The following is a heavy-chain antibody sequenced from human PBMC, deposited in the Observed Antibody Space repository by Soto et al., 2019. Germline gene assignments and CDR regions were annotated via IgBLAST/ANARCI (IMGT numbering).Heavy chain of an antibody. CDR3: ARDAQSGYDFPIYYYYYGMDV. D-gene: IGHD5-12*01. V-gene: IGHV3-33*01. Sequence: QVQLVESGGGVVQPGRSLRLSCAASGFTFSSYGMHWVRQAPGKGLEWVAVIWYDGSNKYYADSVKGRFTISRDNSKNTLYLQMNSLRAEYTAVYYCARDAQSGYDFPIYYYYYGMDVWGQGTTVTVSS. CDR1: GFTFSSYG. J-gene: IGHJ6*02. CDR2: IWYDGSNK.